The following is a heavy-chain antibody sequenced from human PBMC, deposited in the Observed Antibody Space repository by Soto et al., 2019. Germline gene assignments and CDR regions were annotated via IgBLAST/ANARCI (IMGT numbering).Heavy chain of an antibody. CDR3: AKEGRENSNYPNWFDP. J-gene: IGHJ5*02. Sequence: GGSLRLSCAASGFTFSSYAMSWVRQAPGKGLEWVSAISGSGGSTYYADSVKGRFTISRDNSKNTLYLQMNSLRAEDTAVYYCAKEGRENSNYPNWFDPWGQGTLVTVSS. CDR2: ISGSGGST. D-gene: IGHD4-4*01. CDR1: GFTFSSYA. V-gene: IGHV3-23*01.